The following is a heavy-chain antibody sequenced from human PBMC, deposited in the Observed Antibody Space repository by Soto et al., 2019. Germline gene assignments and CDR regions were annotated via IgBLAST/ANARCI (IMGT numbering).Heavy chain of an antibody. D-gene: IGHD6-13*01. CDR3: AREAAGYYYYGMDV. J-gene: IGHJ6*02. CDR2: INPNSGGT. CDR1: GYTFTGYY. V-gene: IGHV1-2*04. Sequence: ASVKVSCKASGYTFTGYYMHWVRQAPGQGLEWMGWINPNSGGTNYAQKFQGWVTMTRDTSISTAYTELSRLRSDDTAVNYCAREAAGYYYYGMDVWGQGTTVTVSS.